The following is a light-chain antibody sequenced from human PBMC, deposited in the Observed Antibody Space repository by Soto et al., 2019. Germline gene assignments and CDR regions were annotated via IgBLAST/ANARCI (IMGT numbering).Light chain of an antibody. CDR1: NIGSKS. Sequence: SYELTQPPSVSVAPGKTARLTCGGNNIGSKSVHWYQQKPGQAPVLVIYYDSDRPSGIPERFSGSNSGNTATLTISRVEAGYEADYYCQVWDSSSGVVFGGGTKLTVL. V-gene: IGLV3-21*04. J-gene: IGLJ2*01. CDR3: QVWDSSSGVV. CDR2: YDS.